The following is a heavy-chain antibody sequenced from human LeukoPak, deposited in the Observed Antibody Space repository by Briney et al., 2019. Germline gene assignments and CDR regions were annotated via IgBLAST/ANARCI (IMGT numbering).Heavy chain of an antibody. J-gene: IGHJ4*02. CDR3: ARQVVAVAGTGYFDY. V-gene: IGHV4-39*01. D-gene: IGHD6-19*01. CDR1: GGSIRSSGYY. Sequence: PSETLSLTCTVSGGSIRSSGYYWGWIRQPPGKGLEWIGSIYYSGSTYYNASLKSRGTISVDTSKNQFSLKLNSVTAADTAVYFCARQVVAVAGTGYFDYWGQGTLVTVSS. CDR2: IYYSGST.